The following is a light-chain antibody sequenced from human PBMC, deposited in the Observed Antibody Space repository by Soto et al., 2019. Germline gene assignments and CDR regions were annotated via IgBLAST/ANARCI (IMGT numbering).Light chain of an antibody. CDR1: SSDVGGYNY. Sequence: QSALTQPPSASGSPGQSVTISCTGTSSDVGGYNYVSWYQHHPGKAPKLMIYEVNKRPSGVPDRFSGSKSGNTASLTVSGLQAEDEADYYCSSYGGSNNLVFGGGTKLTVL. V-gene: IGLV2-8*01. CDR2: EVN. J-gene: IGLJ2*01. CDR3: SSYGGSNNLV.